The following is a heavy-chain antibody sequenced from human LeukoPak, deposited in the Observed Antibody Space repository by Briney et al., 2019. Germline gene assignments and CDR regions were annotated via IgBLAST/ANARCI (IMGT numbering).Heavy chain of an antibody. Sequence: SETLSLTCAVSGGSISSGDYSWSWIRQPPGNGLEWIWYIYHTGNTNYNPSLKSRVTISVARSKNQFSLRLSSVTAADTAVYYCARARESMATAGSYFDYWGQGTLVTVPS. J-gene: IGHJ4*02. CDR1: GGSISSGDYS. CDR2: IYHTGNT. D-gene: IGHD6-13*01. CDR3: ARARESMATAGSYFDY. V-gene: IGHV4-30-2*01.